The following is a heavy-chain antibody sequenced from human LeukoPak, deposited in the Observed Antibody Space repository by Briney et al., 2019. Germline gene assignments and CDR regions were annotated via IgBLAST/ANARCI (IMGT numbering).Heavy chain of an antibody. Sequence: SETLSLTCTVSDYSISSGYGYYWGWIRQPPGKGLEWIGNIYHSGITYYNHFNSSLKSRVTISIDTSKNQFSLRLTSVTAADTAVYFCATLVSTRYYFDYWGQGTLVTVSS. CDR2: IYHSGIT. V-gene: IGHV4-38-2*02. CDR1: DYSISSGYGYY. J-gene: IGHJ4*02. D-gene: IGHD5/OR15-5a*01. CDR3: ATLVSTRYYFDY.